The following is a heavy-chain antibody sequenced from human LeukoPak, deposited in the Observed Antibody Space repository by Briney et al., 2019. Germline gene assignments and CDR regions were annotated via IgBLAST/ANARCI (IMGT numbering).Heavy chain of an antibody. CDR3: ARGRQLSTPNSYYYYYMDV. V-gene: IGHV7-4-1*02. CDR1: GYTFTSYA. D-gene: IGHD6-6*01. J-gene: IGHJ6*03. CDR2: INTNTGNP. Sequence: GASVKVSCKASGYTFTSYAMNWVRQAPGQGLEWMGWINTNTGNPTYAQGFTGRFVFSLDTSVSTAYLQISSLKAEDTAVYYCARGRQLSTPNSYYYYYMDVWGKGTTVTVSS.